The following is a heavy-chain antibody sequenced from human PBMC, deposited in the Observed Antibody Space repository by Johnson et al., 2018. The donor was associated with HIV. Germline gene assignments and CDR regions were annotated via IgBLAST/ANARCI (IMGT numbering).Heavy chain of an antibody. J-gene: IGHJ3*02. Sequence: MQLVESGGGVVQPGRSLRLSCAASGFTFSSYAMSWVRQSPGKGLEWVSAISGSGGSTYYADSVKGRFTISRDNSKNTLYLQMNSLGAEDTAIYYCAKDYDNVWGSYGGAFDIWGQGTMVTVSS. CDR3: AKDYDNVWGSYGGAFDI. D-gene: IGHD3-16*01. V-gene: IGHV3-23*04. CDR2: ISGSGGST. CDR1: GFTFSSYA.